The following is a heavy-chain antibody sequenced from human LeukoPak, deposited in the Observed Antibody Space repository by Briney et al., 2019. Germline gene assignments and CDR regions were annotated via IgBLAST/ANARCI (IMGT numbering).Heavy chain of an antibody. Sequence: MSPETLSLTCTVSGGSISSSSYYWGWIRQPPGKGLEWIGSIYYSGSTYYNPSLKRRVTISVDTSKNQFSLKLSSVTAADTAVYYCARDYDSSANFDYWGQGTLVTVSS. J-gene: IGHJ4*02. V-gene: IGHV4-39*07. CDR1: GGSISSSSYY. D-gene: IGHD3-22*01. CDR2: IYYSGST. CDR3: ARDYDSSANFDY.